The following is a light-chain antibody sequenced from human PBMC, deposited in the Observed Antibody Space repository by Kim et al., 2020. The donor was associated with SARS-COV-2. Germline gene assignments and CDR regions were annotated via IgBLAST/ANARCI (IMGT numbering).Light chain of an antibody. V-gene: IGLV3-1*01. CDR2: KDS. J-gene: IGLJ3*02. CDR3: QVWDRSSGWV. Sequence: SYELTQPPSVSVSPGQTASITCSGDNFDNKSGSWYQQKPGQAPVLVIYKDSNRPAGIPERFSGSNSGNTATLTISRTEVGDEADYYCQVWDRSSGWVFGGGTQLTVL. CDR1: NFDNKS.